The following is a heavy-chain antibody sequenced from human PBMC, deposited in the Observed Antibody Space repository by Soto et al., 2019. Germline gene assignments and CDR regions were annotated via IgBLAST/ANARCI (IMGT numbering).Heavy chain of an antibody. CDR3: ACGDYVGNWFDP. CDR1: GFSVSTSGVG. J-gene: IGHJ5*02. CDR2: IYWDDDK. Sequence: KESGPTLVKPTQTLTLTCTFSGFSVSTSGVGVGWIRQPPGKALEWLALIYWDDDKRYSPSLKSRLTITKDTSKNQVVLTMTNMDPVDTATYCCACGDYVGNWFDPWGQGTLVTVSS. D-gene: IGHD4-17*01. V-gene: IGHV2-5*02.